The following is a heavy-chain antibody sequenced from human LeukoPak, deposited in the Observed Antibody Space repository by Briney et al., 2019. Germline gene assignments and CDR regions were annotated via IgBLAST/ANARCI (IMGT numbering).Heavy chain of an antibody. CDR2: ISYDGSNK. V-gene: IGHV3-30*18. D-gene: IGHD5-24*01. Sequence: GGSLRLSCAASGFTFSSYGMHWVRQAPGKGLEWVAVISYDGSNKYYADSVKGRFTISRDNSKNTLYLQMNSLRAEDTAVYYCAKPMKVEMATXXXDYWGQGTLVTVSS. J-gene: IGHJ4*02. CDR3: AKPMKVEMATXXXDY. CDR1: GFTFSSYG.